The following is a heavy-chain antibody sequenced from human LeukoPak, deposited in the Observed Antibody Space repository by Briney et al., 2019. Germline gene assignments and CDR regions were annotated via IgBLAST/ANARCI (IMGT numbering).Heavy chain of an antibody. CDR2: INHSGST. V-gene: IGHV4-34*01. CDR1: GGSFSGYY. CDR3: ARGYGSGSYYIKPFDY. Sequence: SETLSLTCAVYGGSFSGYYWSWIRQPPGKGLEWIGEINHSGSTNYNPSPKSRVTISVDTSKNQFSLKLSSVTAADTAVYYCARGYGSGSYYIKPFDYWGQGTLVTVSS. D-gene: IGHD3-10*01. J-gene: IGHJ4*02.